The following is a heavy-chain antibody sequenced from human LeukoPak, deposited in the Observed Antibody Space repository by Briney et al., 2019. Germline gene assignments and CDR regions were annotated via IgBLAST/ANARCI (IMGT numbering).Heavy chain of an antibody. D-gene: IGHD6-13*01. Sequence: GGSLRLSCAASGFTFSDYYMSWVRQAPGKGLEWVSVIYSGGSTYYADSVKGRFTISRDNSKNTLYLQMNSLRAEDTAVYYCARDGGTAAGYPGREYYFDYWGQGTLVTVSS. CDR2: IYSGGST. J-gene: IGHJ4*02. V-gene: IGHV3-66*02. CDR1: GFTFSDYY. CDR3: ARDGGTAAGYPGREYYFDY.